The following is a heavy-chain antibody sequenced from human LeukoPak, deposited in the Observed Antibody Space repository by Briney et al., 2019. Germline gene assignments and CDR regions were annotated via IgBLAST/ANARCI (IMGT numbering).Heavy chain of an antibody. V-gene: IGHV3-48*03. J-gene: IGHJ6*03. D-gene: IGHD4-11*01. Sequence: GGSLRLSCAASGFTFSSYEMNWVRQAPGKGLEWVSYISSSGSTIYCADSVKGRFTISRDNAKNSLYLQMNSLRAEDTAVYYCARGPRNYVGEYYYYMDVWGKGTTVTVSS. CDR1: GFTFSSYE. CDR3: ARGPRNYVGEYYYYMDV. CDR2: ISSSGSTI.